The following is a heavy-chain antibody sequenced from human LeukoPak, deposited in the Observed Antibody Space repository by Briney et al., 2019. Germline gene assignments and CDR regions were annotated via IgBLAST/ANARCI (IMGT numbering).Heavy chain of an antibody. CDR3: ARAFGVQWDFDY. CDR2: IYHSGST. J-gene: IGHJ4*02. CDR1: AYSISTDYY. D-gene: IGHD3-16*01. Sequence: SETLSLTCTVSAYSISTDYYWGWIRQPPGKGLEWIGSIYHSGSTYYNPSLKSRVTISVDTSKDQFSLKLSSVTAADTAVYYCARAFGVQWDFDYWGQGTLVTVSS. V-gene: IGHV4-38-2*02.